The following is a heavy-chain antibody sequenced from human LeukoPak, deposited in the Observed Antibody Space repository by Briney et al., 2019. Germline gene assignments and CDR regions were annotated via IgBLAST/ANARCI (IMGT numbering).Heavy chain of an antibody. CDR3: ARRAPGYCITTSCPDTYYYYYYMDV. J-gene: IGHJ6*03. CDR1: GFAFSSSW. Sequence: GGSLRLSCAASGFAFSSSWMSWVRKAPGKGLEWVANIKQDGSETYYVDSLKGRFTVSRDNAKNSVYLQMNNLRAEDTAVYYCARRAPGYCITTSCPDTYYYYYYMDVWGKGTTVTVSS. D-gene: IGHD2-2*01. V-gene: IGHV3-7*01. CDR2: IKQDGSET.